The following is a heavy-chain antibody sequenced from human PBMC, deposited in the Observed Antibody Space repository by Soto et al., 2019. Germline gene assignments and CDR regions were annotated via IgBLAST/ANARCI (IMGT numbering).Heavy chain of an antibody. J-gene: IGHJ4*02. CDR1: GFSVSRYD. D-gene: IGHD5-12*01. CDR2: IQTGGAT. Sequence: QLVESGGGLFQAGGSTRLSCLVSGFSVSRYDMAWVRQAPGKGLEWASIIQTGGATDYTDSAQGRFTISRDNSKNTIYLQMSSLRVEDTGVYSCVRVLYDSGVVDFWGQGSPITVS. V-gene: IGHV3-53*01. CDR3: VRVLYDSGVVDF.